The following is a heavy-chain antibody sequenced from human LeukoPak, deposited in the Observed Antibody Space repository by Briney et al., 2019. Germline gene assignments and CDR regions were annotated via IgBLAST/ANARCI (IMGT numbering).Heavy chain of an antibody. CDR2: IYYSGST. V-gene: IGHV4-39*07. J-gene: IGHJ5*02. CDR3: ARDCSGGSCYGGTWFDP. CDR1: GGSISICY. Sequence: PSETLSLTCTVSGGSISICYWGWIRQPPGKGLEWIGSIYYSGSTYYNPSLKSRVAISVDTSKTQFSLKLSSVTAADTAVYYCARDCSGGSCYGGTWFDPWGQGTLVTVSS. D-gene: IGHD2-15*01.